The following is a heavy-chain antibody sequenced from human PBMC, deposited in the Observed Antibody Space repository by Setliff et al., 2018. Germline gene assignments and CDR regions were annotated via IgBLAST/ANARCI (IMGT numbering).Heavy chain of an antibody. CDR1: GYSFTSYW. CDR3: ASTLYYYDSSGYGAFDI. V-gene: IGHV5-51*01. Sequence: LGESLKISCKGSGYSFTSYWIGWVRQMPGKGLEWMGIIYPGDSDTRYSPSFQGQVTISADKSISTAYLQWSSLKASDTAMYYCASTLYYYDSSGYGAFDIWGQGTMVTVS. D-gene: IGHD3-22*01. CDR2: IYPGDSDT. J-gene: IGHJ3*02.